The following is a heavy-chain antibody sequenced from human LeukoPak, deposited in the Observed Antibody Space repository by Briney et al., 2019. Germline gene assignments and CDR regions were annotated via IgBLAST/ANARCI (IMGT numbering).Heavy chain of an antibody. CDR1: GFNFSIYS. CDR3: ARVAVSGPTGWFDS. Sequence: GGSLRLSCAASGFNFSIYSMNWVRQAPGKGLEWVSYITRSSTTIYYADSVKGRFTISRDNVDNVVYLEMNSLGAEDTATYYCARVAVSGPTGWFDSWGQGTLVIVSS. CDR2: ITRSSTTI. J-gene: IGHJ5*01. V-gene: IGHV3-48*01. D-gene: IGHD2-8*02.